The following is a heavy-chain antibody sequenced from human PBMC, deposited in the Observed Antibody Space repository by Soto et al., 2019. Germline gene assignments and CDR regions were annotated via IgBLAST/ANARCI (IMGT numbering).Heavy chain of an antibody. CDR2: IIPIFGTA. V-gene: IGHV1-69*13. Sequence: SVKVSCKASGGTFSSYAISWVRQAPGQGLEWMGGIIPIFGTANYAQKFQGRVTITADESTSTAYMELSSLRSEDTAVYYCASKQGFREQPSPSNWFDPWGQGTLVTVSS. J-gene: IGHJ5*02. CDR1: GGTFSSYA. CDR3: ASKQGFREQPSPSNWFDP.